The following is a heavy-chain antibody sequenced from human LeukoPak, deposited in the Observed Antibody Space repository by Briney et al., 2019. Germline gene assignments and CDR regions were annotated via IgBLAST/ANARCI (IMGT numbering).Heavy chain of an antibody. CDR2: INWNGGST. CDR3: ARERALMTTVTYFDY. Sequence: ETLSLTCAVYGGSFSGYYWSWVRQAPGKGLEWVSGINWNGGSTGYADSVKGRFTISRDNAKNSLYLQMNSLRAEDTALYYCARERALMTTVTYFDYWGQGTLVTVSS. J-gene: IGHJ4*02. D-gene: IGHD4-17*01. V-gene: IGHV3-20*04. CDR1: GGSFSGYY.